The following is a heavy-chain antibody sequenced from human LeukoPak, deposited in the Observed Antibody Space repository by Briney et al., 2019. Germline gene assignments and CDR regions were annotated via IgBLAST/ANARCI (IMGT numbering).Heavy chain of an antibody. CDR3: ASVFPDCSSTSCDSYYYYYYMDV. CDR2: IYTSGST. J-gene: IGHJ6*03. D-gene: IGHD2-2*01. Sequence: NSSETLSLTCTASGVSISSYYWSWIRQPPGKGLEWIGYIYTSGSTNYNPSLKSRVTISVDTSKNQFSLKLSSVTAADTAVYYCASVFPDCSSTSCDSYYYYYYMDVWGKGTTVTVSS. V-gene: IGHV4-4*09. CDR1: GVSISSYY.